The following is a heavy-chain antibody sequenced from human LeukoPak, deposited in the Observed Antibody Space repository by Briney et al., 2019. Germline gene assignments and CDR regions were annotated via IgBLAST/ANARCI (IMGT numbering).Heavy chain of an antibody. D-gene: IGHD2-15*01. CDR1: GFTFSSYS. V-gene: IGHV3-21*01. CDR2: ISSSSSYI. J-gene: IGHJ6*02. Sequence: GGSLRLSCAASGFTFSSYSMNWVRQAPGKGLEWVSSISSSSSYIYYADSVKGRFTISRDSAKNSLYLQMNSLRAEDTAVYYCARDRRCSGGSCYSDYYYYGMDVWGQGTTVTLSS. CDR3: ARDRRCSGGSCYSDYYYYGMDV.